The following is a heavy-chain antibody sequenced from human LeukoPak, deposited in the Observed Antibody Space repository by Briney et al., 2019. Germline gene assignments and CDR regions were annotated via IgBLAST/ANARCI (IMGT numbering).Heavy chain of an antibody. CDR1: GFTFSNYG. V-gene: IGHV3-30*02. J-gene: IGHJ4*02. CDR3: AKDRFGYCSSTSCSYFDY. Sequence: PGGSLRLSCAASGFTFSNYGMHWVRQAPGKGLEWVAFIRYDGSNKYYADSVKGRFTISRDNSKNTLYLQMNSLRAEDTAVYYCAKDRFGYCSSTSCSYFDYWGQGTLVTVSS. D-gene: IGHD2-2*01. CDR2: IRYDGSNK.